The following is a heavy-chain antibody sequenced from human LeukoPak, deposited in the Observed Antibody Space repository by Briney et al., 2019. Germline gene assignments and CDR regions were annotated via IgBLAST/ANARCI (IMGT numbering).Heavy chain of an antibody. D-gene: IGHD5-18*01. CDR3: ARQTDTAMVTAFDY. Sequence: ASVKVSCKASGYTFTGYYMHWVRQAPGQGLEWMGWINPNSGGTNYAQKFQGRVTMTRDTSISAAYLQWSSLKASDTAMYYCARQTDTAMVTAFDYWGQGTLVTVSS. CDR1: GYTFTGYY. V-gene: IGHV1-2*02. J-gene: IGHJ4*02. CDR2: INPNSGGT.